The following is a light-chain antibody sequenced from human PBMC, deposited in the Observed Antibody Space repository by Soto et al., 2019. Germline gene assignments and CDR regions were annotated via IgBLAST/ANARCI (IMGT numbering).Light chain of an antibody. J-gene: IGLJ2*01. CDR1: SSDVGGYNY. V-gene: IGLV2-14*01. Sequence: QSALTQPASVSGSPGQSITISCTGTSSDVGGYNYVSWYQQHPGKAPKLMIYDVSNRPSGVSNRFSGSKSGNTASLTISGLKAEDEADYYCSSYTTSSPHVVFGGGTTLTVL. CDR2: DVS. CDR3: SSYTTSSPHVV.